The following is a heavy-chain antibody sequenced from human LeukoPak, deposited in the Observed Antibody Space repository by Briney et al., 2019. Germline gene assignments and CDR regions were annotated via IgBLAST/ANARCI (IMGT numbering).Heavy chain of an antibody. V-gene: IGHV4-30-4*08. D-gene: IGHD2-2*01. J-gene: IGHJ5*02. CDR2: IYYSGST. Sequence: PSETLSLTCTVSGGSISSGDYYWSWIRQPPGKGLEWIGYIYYSGSTYYNPSLKSRVTISVDTSKNQFSLKLSSVTAADTAVYYCARVGLDCSSTSCYLNWFDPWGQGTLVTVSS. CDR3: ARVGLDCSSTSCYLNWFDP. CDR1: GGSISSGDYY.